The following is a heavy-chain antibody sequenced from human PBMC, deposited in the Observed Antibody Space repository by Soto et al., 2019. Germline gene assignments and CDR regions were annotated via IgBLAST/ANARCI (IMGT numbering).Heavy chain of an antibody. Sequence: PGGSLRLSCAASGFTFSSSEMNWVRQAPGKGLEWVAGISERGDTTHYADSVKGRFTISRDTSKNTLYLQLNTLRADDTAVYYCAKDKPGTTSFDYWGQGILVTVSS. CDR3: AKDKPGTTSFDY. V-gene: IGHV3-23*01. CDR1: GFTFSSSE. D-gene: IGHD1-1*01. J-gene: IGHJ4*02. CDR2: ISERGDTT.